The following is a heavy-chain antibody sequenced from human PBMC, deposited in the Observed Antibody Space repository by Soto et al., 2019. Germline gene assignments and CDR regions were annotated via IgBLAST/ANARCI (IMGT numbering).Heavy chain of an antibody. CDR3: AREGSRSGGWFDP. D-gene: IGHD2-15*01. CDR1: GGTFSSYA. J-gene: IGHJ5*02. CDR2: IIPIFGTA. Sequence: QVQLVQSGAEVKKPGSSVKVSCKASGGTFSSYAISWVRQAPGHGLEWMGGIIPIFGTANYAQQFQGRVTITTDESTSTDCMELSSLRSEDSAVYYCAREGSRSGGWFDPWGQGTLVTVSS. V-gene: IGHV1-69*01.